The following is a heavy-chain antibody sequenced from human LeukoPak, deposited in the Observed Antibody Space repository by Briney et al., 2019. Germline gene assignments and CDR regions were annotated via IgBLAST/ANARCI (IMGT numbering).Heavy chain of an antibody. J-gene: IGHJ5*02. Sequence: SVKVSCKASGGTFRNFAINWVRQAPGPGLEWMGRIVPVFGSRNYTQKFQGRLTITADRSTGTAYMELRSLRSDDTAVYYCARDPATLGYCSGGDCFRYNWFDPWGQGTLVTVSS. V-gene: IGHV1-69*06. CDR1: GGTFRNFA. CDR3: ARDPATLGYCSGGDCFRYNWFDP. CDR2: IVPVFGSR. D-gene: IGHD2-15*01.